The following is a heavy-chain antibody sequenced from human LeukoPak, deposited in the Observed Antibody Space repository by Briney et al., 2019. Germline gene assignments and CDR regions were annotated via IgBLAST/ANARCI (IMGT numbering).Heavy chain of an antibody. CDR1: GFTFSSYG. CDR2: ISSSSSTI. V-gene: IGHV3-48*01. J-gene: IGHJ4*02. D-gene: IGHD6-19*01. Sequence: GGSLRLSCAASGFTFSSYGMTWVPQAPGKGLERVSYISSSSSTIYYADSVKGRFTISRDNAKNSLYLQFNSLRAEDTAVYYCTIHPPQAVAGTRPATGFDYWGQGTLVTVSS. CDR3: TIHPPQAVAGTRPATGFDY.